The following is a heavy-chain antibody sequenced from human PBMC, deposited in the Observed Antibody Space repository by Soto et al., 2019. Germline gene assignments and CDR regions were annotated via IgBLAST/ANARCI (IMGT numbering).Heavy chain of an antibody. V-gene: IGHV1-18*01. J-gene: IGHJ5*02. CDR2: ISVYNGNT. Sequence: QLQLVQSGAEVKKPGASVKVSCKASGYTFVNYDISWVRQAPGQGLEWMGWISVYNGNTNYAQKVQGRVTMTTDTSTSTAYMELRSLRSDDTAVYYCARRVVVLTSDWFDPWGQGTLVTVSS. D-gene: IGHD2-15*01. CDR1: GYTFVNYD. CDR3: ARRVVVLTSDWFDP.